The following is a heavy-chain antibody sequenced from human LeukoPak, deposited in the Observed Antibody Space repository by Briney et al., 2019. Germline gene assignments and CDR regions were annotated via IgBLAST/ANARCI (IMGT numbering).Heavy chain of an antibody. J-gene: IGHJ4*02. CDR3: ARDRSISGVVTLDY. CDR2: IRQDGSEK. D-gene: IGHD3-3*01. V-gene: IGHV3-7*01. CDR1: GFRFSDSC. Sequence: GGSLRLSCAASGFRFSDSCMTWVRQAPGKGLEWVANIRQDGSEKYYVVSVKGRFTISRDNAKNSVYLQMNSLRAEDTAVYYCARDRSISGVVTLDYWGQGTLVTVSS.